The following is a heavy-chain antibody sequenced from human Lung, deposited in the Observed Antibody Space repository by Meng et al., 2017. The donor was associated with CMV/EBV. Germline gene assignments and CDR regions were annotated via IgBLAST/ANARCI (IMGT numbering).Heavy chain of an antibody. CDR2: IISEADGGTT. J-gene: IGHJ4*02. CDR1: GFTFSNAW. V-gene: IGHV3-15*01. Sequence: GFTFSNAWMSWVRQAPGKGLEWVGRIISEADGGTTHHAAPVKGRFTISRDDSKNTLYLQMSSLKTEDTAMYYCATDLYYDDSGLRDYWGRGTLVTVSS. D-gene: IGHD3-22*01. CDR3: ATDLYYDDSGLRDY.